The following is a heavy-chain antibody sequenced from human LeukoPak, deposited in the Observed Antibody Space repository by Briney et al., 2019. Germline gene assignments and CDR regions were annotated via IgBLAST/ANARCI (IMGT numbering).Heavy chain of an antibody. CDR2: ISDDGRNI. CDR1: GFTFSSYA. CDR3: ARAKLRDTFDY. Sequence: GGSLRLSCAASGFTFSSYAMHWVRQAPGRGLEWVAVISDDGRNIYYADPVKGRFTISSDNSKNTLYLQMNSLRAEDTAVYYCARAKLRDTFDYWGQGTLVTVSS. V-gene: IGHV3-30*04. D-gene: IGHD1-7*01. J-gene: IGHJ4*02.